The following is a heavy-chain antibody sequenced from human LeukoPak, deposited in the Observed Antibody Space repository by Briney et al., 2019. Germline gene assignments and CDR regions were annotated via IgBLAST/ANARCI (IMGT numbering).Heavy chain of an antibody. V-gene: IGHV1-8*01. CDR2: MNPNSGNT. CDR1: GYTFTSYE. J-gene: IGHJ3*02. D-gene: IGHD1-26*01. CDR3: ARLKRICMEGYYMPDALDI. Sequence: ASVKVSCKASGYTFTSYEINWVRQAPGQGLEWMGWMNPNSGNTGYAQRFQGRVTINRNTSITTAYMELSSLRSADTAVYFCARLKRICMEGYYMPDALDIWGQGTMVTVSS.